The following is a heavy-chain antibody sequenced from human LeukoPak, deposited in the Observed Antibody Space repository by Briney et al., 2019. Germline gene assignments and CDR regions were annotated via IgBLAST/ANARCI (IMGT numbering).Heavy chain of an antibody. Sequence: SVKVSCKASGGTFSSYAIRWVRQAPGQGLEWMGGIIPIFGTANYAQKFQGRVTITADESTSTAYMELSSLRSEGTAVYYCARDLSGTRVEFDYWGQGTLVTVSS. J-gene: IGHJ4*02. CDR1: GGTFSSYA. V-gene: IGHV1-69*13. CDR2: IIPIFGTA. CDR3: ARDLSGTRVEFDY. D-gene: IGHD6-13*01.